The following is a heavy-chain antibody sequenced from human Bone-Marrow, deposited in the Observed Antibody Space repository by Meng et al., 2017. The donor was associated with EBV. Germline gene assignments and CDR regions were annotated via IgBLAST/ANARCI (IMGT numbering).Heavy chain of an antibody. CDR1: GGTFRSGA. CDR2: LIPMSDAP. J-gene: IGHJ4*02. D-gene: IGHD3-10*01. Sequence: QGQRGQCGAEVKKPGSSVQVSCWTSGGTFRSGAVSWVRQAPGQGLEWMGGLIPMSDAPHYAQKFQGRVTITADESTSTHYLHLSGLTSDDTAVYYCASESGRGFTPDYWGQGTLVTVSS. V-gene: IGHV1-69*01. CDR3: ASESGRGFTPDY.